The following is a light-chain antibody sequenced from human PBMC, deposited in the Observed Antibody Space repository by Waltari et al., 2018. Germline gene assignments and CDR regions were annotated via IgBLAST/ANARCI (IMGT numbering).Light chain of an antibody. CDR2: GAS. CDR1: QSNSSSY. CDR3: QQYGSTPVT. V-gene: IGKV3-20*01. Sequence: EIVLTQSPGTLSLSPGKRATLSCRASQSNSSSYLAWYQQKPGQAPRLLIYGASSRATGIPDRFSGSGSGTDFTLTISRLEPEDFAVYYCQQYGSTPVTFGQGTKVEIK. J-gene: IGKJ1*01.